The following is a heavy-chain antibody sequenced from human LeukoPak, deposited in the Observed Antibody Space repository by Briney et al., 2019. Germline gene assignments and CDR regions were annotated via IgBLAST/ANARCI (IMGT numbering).Heavy chain of an antibody. J-gene: IGHJ4*02. CDR3: AKDPTSSSALDH. Sequence: GGSLRLSCAASGFTFSSYGMHWVRQAPGKGLEWVAFIHSDGSADNYTDSVKGRFTISRDNSKNTLYLQMNGLRPEDTAVYYCAKDPTSSSALDHWGQGTLVTVSS. D-gene: IGHD6-6*01. V-gene: IGHV3-30*02. CDR2: IHSDGSAD. CDR1: GFTFSSYG.